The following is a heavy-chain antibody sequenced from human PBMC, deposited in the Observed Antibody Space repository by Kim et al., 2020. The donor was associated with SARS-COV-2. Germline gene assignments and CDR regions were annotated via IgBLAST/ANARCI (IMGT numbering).Heavy chain of an antibody. J-gene: IGHJ4*02. CDR3: AKLFPGTDY. Sequence: GSIGYADSVKGRFTISRDNAKNSLYLQMNSLRAEDTALYYCAKLFPGTDYWGQGTLVTVSS. CDR2: GSI. D-gene: IGHD1-1*01. V-gene: IGHV3-9*01.